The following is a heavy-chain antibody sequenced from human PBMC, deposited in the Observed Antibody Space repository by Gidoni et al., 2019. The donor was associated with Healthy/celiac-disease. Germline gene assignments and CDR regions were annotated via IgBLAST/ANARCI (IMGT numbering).Heavy chain of an antibody. CDR3: AKDRNYYDSSRAFDI. J-gene: IGHJ3*02. CDR2: ISGSGGST. CDR1: GFPFSSYA. D-gene: IGHD3-22*01. V-gene: IGHV3-23*01. Sequence: EVQLLESGGGLVQPGGSLRVSCAASGFPFSSYAMSWVRQAPGKGLEWVSAISGSGGSTYYADSVKGRFTISRDNSKNTLYLQMNSLRAEDTAVYYCAKDRNYYDSSRAFDIWGQGTMVTVSS.